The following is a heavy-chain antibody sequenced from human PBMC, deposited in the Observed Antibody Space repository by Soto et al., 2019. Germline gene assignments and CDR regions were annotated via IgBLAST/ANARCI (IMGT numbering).Heavy chain of an antibody. CDR1: GGSISSYY. Sequence: PSETLSLTCTVSGGSISSYYWSWIRQPPGKGLEWIGYIYYSGSTNYNPSLKSRVTISVDTSKNQFSLKLSSVTAADPAVYYCESGYYDSMIPWAYWGQGTLVTVSS. CDR3: ESGYYDSMIPWAY. V-gene: IGHV4-59*01. J-gene: IGHJ4*02. D-gene: IGHD3-22*01. CDR2: IYYSGST.